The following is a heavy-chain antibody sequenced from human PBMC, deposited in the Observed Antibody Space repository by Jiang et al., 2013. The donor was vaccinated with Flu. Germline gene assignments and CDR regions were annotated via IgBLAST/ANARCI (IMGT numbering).Heavy chain of an antibody. J-gene: IGHJ4*02. CDR1: GGSLDSYR. Sequence: GSGLVKPSETLSLTCGVDGGSLDSYRWSWIRQSPGKTLEWIGAIDDSGLTDYNPSLKSRAAISMDTSRNEFSLSLDAVTAADTAMYYCARTSHWDLPVNRFDSWGQGISVTVSS. D-gene: IGHD7-27*01. CDR3: ARTSHWDLPVNRFDS. CDR2: IDDSGLT. V-gene: IGHV4-34*01.